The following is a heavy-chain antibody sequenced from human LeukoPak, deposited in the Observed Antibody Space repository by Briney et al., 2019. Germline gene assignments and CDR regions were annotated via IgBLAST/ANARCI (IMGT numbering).Heavy chain of an antibody. CDR2: INPSGGST. V-gene: IGHV1-46*01. Sequence: ASVKVSCKASGYTFTSYYMHWVRQAPGQGLEWMGIINPSGGSTSYAQKFQGRVTMTRDMSTSTVYMELSSLRSEDTAVYYCARDTIVVVPAAMEDDAFDIWGQGTMVTVSS. CDR1: GYTFTSYY. J-gene: IGHJ3*02. D-gene: IGHD2-2*01. CDR3: ARDTIVVVPAAMEDDAFDI.